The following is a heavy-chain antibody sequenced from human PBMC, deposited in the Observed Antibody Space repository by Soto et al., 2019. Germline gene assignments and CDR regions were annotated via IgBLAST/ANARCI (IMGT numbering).Heavy chain of an antibody. J-gene: IGHJ6*02. D-gene: IGHD2-8*01. CDR1: GGPLSSFA. CDR3: ANGLDNYFYYGMDV. V-gene: IGHV1-69*04. CDR2: FIPVVAMA. Sequence: QVQLVQSGSEERKPGSSVKVSCKTSGGPLSSFAISWVRQAPGQGLEWVGTFIPVVAMAKYGQNFQGRATITADQATNTMFMELSSLRFQDTATYYCANGLDNYFYYGMDVWGQGTTVTVS.